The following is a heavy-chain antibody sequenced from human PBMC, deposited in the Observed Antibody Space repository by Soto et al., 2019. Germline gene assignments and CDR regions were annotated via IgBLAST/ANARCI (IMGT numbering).Heavy chain of an antibody. V-gene: IGHV1-3*01. Sequence: GASLKVSCKASGYTFNSYAMHWVRQAPGQRLEWMGWINAGNGNTKYSQKFQGRVTITRDTSASTAYMELSSLRSEDTAVYYCARGGLHRAGSGSYYNFYAFDIWGQGTMVTVSS. CDR2: INAGNGNT. CDR1: GYTFNSYA. D-gene: IGHD3-10*01. CDR3: ARGGLHRAGSGSYYNFYAFDI. J-gene: IGHJ3*02.